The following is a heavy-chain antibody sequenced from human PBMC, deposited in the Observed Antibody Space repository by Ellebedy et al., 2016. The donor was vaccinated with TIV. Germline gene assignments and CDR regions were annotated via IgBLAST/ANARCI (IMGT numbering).Heavy chain of an antibody. CDR2: IFSGGHT. CDR1: GFSVTTNH. CDR3: AKSYSNNDDWWGAFDI. V-gene: IGHV3-53*01. Sequence: GESLKISCAASGFSVTTNHMSWVRQAPGKGLEWVSVIFSGGHTYYADSVKGRFSVSRDNSKNSLYLQMRSLRAADTAIYYCAKSYSNNDDWWGAFDIWGQGTMVTVSS. D-gene: IGHD4-11*01. J-gene: IGHJ3*02.